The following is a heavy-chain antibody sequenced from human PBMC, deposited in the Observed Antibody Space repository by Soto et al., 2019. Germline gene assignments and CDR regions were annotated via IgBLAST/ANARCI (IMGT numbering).Heavy chain of an antibody. CDR2: IYYSGST. CDR3: ARVAYCSGRSCYGMDV. V-gene: IGHV4-59*01. CDR1: GGSISSYY. J-gene: IGHJ6*02. D-gene: IGHD2-15*01. Sequence: SETLSLTCTVSGGSISSYYWSWIRQPPGKGLEWIGYIYYSGSTNYNPSLKSRVTISVDTSKNQFSLKLSSVTAADTAVYYCARVAYCSGRSCYGMDVRGQGTTVTVSS.